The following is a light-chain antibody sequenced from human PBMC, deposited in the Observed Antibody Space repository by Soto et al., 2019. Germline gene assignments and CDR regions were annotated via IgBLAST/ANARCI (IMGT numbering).Light chain of an antibody. Sequence: DIQMTQSPSSLSASVGARVTITCQASQGISRNLNWLQQKPGEAPKLLIYDASKLETGVPSRFSGSGSGTEYTLTITSLQPEDLATYFCQQYHNLPYTFGQVTKLEIK. CDR2: DAS. CDR3: QQYHNLPYT. V-gene: IGKV1-33*01. CDR1: QGISRN. J-gene: IGKJ2*01.